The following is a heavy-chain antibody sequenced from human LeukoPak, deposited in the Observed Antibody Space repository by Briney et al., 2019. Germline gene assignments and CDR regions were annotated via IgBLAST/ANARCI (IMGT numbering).Heavy chain of an antibody. V-gene: IGHV3-23*01. CDR3: ARDRRSITTLDY. Sequence: GGSLRLSCAASGFTFSSYAMSWVRQAPGKGLEWVSGISGSGGSTYYADSVKGRFTISRDNSKNTLYLQMNSLRAEDTAVYYCARDRRSITTLDYWGQGTLVTVSS. CDR2: ISGSGGST. CDR1: GFTFSSYA. D-gene: IGHD4-11*01. J-gene: IGHJ4*02.